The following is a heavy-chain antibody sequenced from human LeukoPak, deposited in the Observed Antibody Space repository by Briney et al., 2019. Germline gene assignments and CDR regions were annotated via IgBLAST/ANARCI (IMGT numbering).Heavy chain of an antibody. CDR3: ARDRSRGGSYSRFDY. Sequence: PGGSLRLSCAASGFTFSSYAMHWVRQAPGKGLEWVAVISYDGSNKYYADSVKGRFTISRDNSKNTLYLQMNSLRAEDTAVYYCARDRSRGGSYSRFDYWGQGTLVTVSS. CDR1: GFTFSSYA. V-gene: IGHV3-30-3*01. CDR2: ISYDGSNK. J-gene: IGHJ4*02. D-gene: IGHD1-26*01.